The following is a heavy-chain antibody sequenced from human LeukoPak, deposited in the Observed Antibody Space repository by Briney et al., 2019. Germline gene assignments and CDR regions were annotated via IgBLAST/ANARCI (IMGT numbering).Heavy chain of an antibody. CDR3: ARERPYDSSGYFFDAFDI. D-gene: IGHD3-22*01. CDR1: GGTFSSYA. V-gene: IGHV1-69*13. CDR2: IIPIFGTA. Sequence: SVKVSCKASGGTFSSYAISWVRQAPGQGLEWMGGIIPIFGTANYAQKFQGRVTITADESTSTAYMEMSSLRSEGTAVYYCARERPYDSSGYFFDAFDIWGQGTMVTVSS. J-gene: IGHJ3*02.